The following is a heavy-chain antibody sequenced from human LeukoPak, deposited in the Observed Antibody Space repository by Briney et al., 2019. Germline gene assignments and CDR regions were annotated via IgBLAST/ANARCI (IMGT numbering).Heavy chain of an antibody. CDR2: FYYRGKT. V-gene: IGHV4-39*01. CDR3: ARRRSDPGAFDI. CDR1: GGSVTNTSGYY. D-gene: IGHD2-21*02. J-gene: IGHJ3*02. Sequence: KSSETLSLTCSVSGGSVTNTSGYYWAWIRQSPGKRLEWIGSFYYRGKTYYNLSLKSRLTISVDTSKNQFSLKMSSVTATDTAIYYCARRRSDPGAFDIWGQGTQVTVSS.